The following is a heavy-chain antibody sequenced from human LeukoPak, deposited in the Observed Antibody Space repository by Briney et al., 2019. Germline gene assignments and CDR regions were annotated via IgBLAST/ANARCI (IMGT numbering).Heavy chain of an antibody. V-gene: IGHV3-30*04. CDR2: ISYDGSNK. CDR3: AKDAGFDY. Sequence: TGRSLRLSCAASGFTFSSYAMHWVRQAPGKGLEWVAVISYDGSNKYYADSVKGRFTIPRDNSKNTLYLQMNSLRAEDTAVYYCAKDAGFDYWGQGTLVTVSS. CDR1: GFTFSSYA. J-gene: IGHJ4*02.